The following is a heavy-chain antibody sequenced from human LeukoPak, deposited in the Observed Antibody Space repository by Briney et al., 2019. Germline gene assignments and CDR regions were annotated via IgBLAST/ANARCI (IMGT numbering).Heavy chain of an antibody. CDR3: VRDLYSSSSVNWFDP. V-gene: IGHV3-30*04. CDR1: GFAFSSHA. J-gene: IGHJ5*02. D-gene: IGHD6-6*01. CDR2: ISYDENTK. Sequence: GGSLRLSCAASGFAFSSHAMHWVRQAPGKGLEWVAVISYDENTKYYADSVKGRFTISRDNSRNTLYLQMNSLRADDTALYYCVRDLYSSSSVNWFDPWGQGTLVTVSS.